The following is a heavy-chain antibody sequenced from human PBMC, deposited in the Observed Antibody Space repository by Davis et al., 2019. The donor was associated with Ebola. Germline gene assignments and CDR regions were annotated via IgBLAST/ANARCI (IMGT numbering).Heavy chain of an antibody. J-gene: IGHJ6*02. CDR2: ISYDGSNK. V-gene: IGHV3-30-3*01. CDR3: ARSYNWNPYYYYGMDV. Sequence: GGSLRLSCAASGFTFSSYAMHWVRQAPGKGLEWVAVISYDGSNKYYADSVKGRFTISRDNSKNTLYLQMNSLRAEDTAVYYCARSYNWNPYYYYGMDVWGQGTTVTVSS. CDR1: GFTFSSYA. D-gene: IGHD1-20*01.